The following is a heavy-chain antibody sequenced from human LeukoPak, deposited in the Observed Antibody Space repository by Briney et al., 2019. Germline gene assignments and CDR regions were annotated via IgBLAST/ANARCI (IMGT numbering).Heavy chain of an antibody. CDR1: GFTFSSYA. J-gene: IGHJ5*02. CDR3: AKGPGVAVADDNWFDP. V-gene: IGHV3-23*01. CDR2: ISGSGGST. D-gene: IGHD6-19*01. Sequence: GGSLRLSGAASGFTFSSYAMSWVRQAPGKGLEWVSVISGSGGSTYYADSVKGRFTISRDNSRNTLYLRMNSLRAEDTAVYYCAKGPGVAVADDNWFDPWGQGTLVTVSS.